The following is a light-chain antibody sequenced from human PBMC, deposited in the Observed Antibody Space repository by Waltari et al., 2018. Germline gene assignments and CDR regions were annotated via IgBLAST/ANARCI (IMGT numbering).Light chain of an antibody. V-gene: IGKV3-20*01. Sequence: DIFLTQSPGTLSLSPGEGATLSCRASQSISRFLAWYQQKPGQATRLLLSDASTRATGIPDGCSGSGSGTDFSLTISRLEPEDFAVYCVQKYGTLPATFGQGTKVEIK. CDR1: QSISRF. CDR2: DAS. J-gene: IGKJ1*01. CDR3: QKYGTLPAT.